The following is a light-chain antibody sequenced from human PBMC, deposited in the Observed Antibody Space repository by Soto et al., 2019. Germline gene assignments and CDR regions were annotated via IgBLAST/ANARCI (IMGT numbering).Light chain of an antibody. V-gene: IGKV1-5*01. CDR3: QHYNSFSHS. CDR2: GAS. Sequence: DIQVTQSPSTLSTSVGDRVTITCRASQRIGTWLAWYQRKPGKAPKLLIYGASNLESEVQSRFSGRGSGTEFTLTISSLQPDDVATYYCQHYNSFSHSFGQGTKLEIK. J-gene: IGKJ2*03. CDR1: QRIGTW.